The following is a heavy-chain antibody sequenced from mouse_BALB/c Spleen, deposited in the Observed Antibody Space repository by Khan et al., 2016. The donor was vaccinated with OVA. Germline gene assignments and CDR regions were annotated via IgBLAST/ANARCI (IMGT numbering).Heavy chain of an antibody. V-gene: IGHV1-4*01. CDR3: VRIPLPPYHFDY. J-gene: IGHJ2*01. CDR1: GYTFTNYT. CDR2: INPSSGYT. Sequence: QVQLQQSGAELVRPGASVKMSCKASGYTFTNYTIHWVKQRPGQGLEWIGYINPSSGYTNYNQNYNDKATLTTDRSSSTAYMQLSRLTSDDSAVYYCVRIPLPPYHFDYWGQGTTLTVAS.